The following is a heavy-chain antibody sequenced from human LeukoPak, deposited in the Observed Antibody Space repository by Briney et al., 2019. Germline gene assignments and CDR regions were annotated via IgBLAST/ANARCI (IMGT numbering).Heavy chain of an antibody. D-gene: IGHD6-13*01. Sequence: ASVKVSCKASGYTFTSYYMHWVRQAPGQGLEWMGIINPSGGSTSYAQKFQGRVTMTRDTSTSTVYMELSSLRSEDTAVYYCVREYQQLFGMDVWGQGTTVTVSS. V-gene: IGHV1-46*01. CDR2: INPSGGST. CDR1: GYTFTSYY. CDR3: VREYQQLFGMDV. J-gene: IGHJ6*02.